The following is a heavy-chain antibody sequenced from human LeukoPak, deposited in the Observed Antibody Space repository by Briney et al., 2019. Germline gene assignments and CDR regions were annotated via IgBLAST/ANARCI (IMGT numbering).Heavy chain of an antibody. V-gene: IGHV3-21*04. Sequence: GGSLRLSCAASGFTFSSYSMNWVRQAPGKGLEWVSSISSSSSYIYYADSVKGRFTISRDNSKNTLYLQMNSLRAEDTAVYYCARHSSREWELPWFDPWGQGTLVIVSS. D-gene: IGHD1-26*01. CDR3: ARHSSREWELPWFDP. CDR1: GFTFSSYS. J-gene: IGHJ5*02. CDR2: ISSSSSYI.